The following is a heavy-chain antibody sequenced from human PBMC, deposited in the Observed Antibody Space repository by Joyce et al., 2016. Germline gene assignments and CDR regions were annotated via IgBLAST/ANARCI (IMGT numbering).Heavy chain of an antibody. Sequence: QLQPQESGSGLVKPSQTLSLTCAVSGASVSCGGYSWSWIQRPLGKGLEWIGYIYKKESTYDNPSLKSRVTRSVDRPKNQFSRKRAAVTAADTAVYYCASGFNFKGRSFFDYWGQGALVTVSS. J-gene: IGHJ4*02. D-gene: IGHD3-10*01. V-gene: IGHV4-30-2*01. CDR3: ASGFNFKGRSFFDY. CDR1: GASVSCGGYS. CDR2: IYKKEST.